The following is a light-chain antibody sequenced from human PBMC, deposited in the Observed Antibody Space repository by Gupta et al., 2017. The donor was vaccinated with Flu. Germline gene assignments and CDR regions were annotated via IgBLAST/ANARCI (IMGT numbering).Light chain of an antibody. V-gene: IGLV2-11*01. Sequence: APPQPRPVSGSPGQSVTISCTGSSNDVGSSNRVSGYQQHPGKAPNLILNDVTVRPSGVAVRFSVSKSGNTATLTISGLQADDEADYYCSSHAGRVAWVFGTGTTVTVL. J-gene: IGLJ1*01. CDR2: DVT. CDR3: SSHAGRVAWV. CDR1: SNDVGSSNR.